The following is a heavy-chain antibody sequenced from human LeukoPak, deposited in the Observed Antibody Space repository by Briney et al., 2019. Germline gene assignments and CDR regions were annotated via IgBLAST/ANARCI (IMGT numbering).Heavy chain of an antibody. CDR2: IYSGGST. CDR1: GFTFSSYS. CDR3: ASSKYSGYGGYFDY. Sequence: GGSLRLSCAASGFTFSSYSMNWGRQAPGKGLEWVSVIYSGGSTYYADSVKGRFTISRDNSKNTLYLQMNSLRAEDTAVYYCASSKYSGYGGYFDYWGQGTLVTVSS. J-gene: IGHJ4*02. D-gene: IGHD5-12*01. V-gene: IGHV3-53*01.